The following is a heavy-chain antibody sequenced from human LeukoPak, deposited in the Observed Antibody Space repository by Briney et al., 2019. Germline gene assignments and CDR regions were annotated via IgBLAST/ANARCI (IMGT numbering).Heavy chain of an antibody. D-gene: IGHD6-19*01. CDR2: ISSNGGST. J-gene: IGHJ4*02. CDR3: ARGVLARGSSGWYFDY. Sequence: GGSLRLSCAASRFTFSSYAMHWVRQAPGKGLEYVSAISSNGGSTYYANSVKVRFTISRDNSKNTLYLQMGSPRAEDMAVYYCARGVLARGSSGWYFDYWGQGTLVTVSS. CDR1: RFTFSSYA. V-gene: IGHV3-64*01.